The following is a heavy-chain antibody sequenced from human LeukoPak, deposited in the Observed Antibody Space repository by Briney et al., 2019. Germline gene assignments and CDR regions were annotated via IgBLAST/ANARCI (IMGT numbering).Heavy chain of an antibody. Sequence: GGSLRLSCAASGFTVSSNYMSWVRQAPGKGLEWVSVIYSGGSTYYADSVKGRFTISRDNSKNTLYLQMNSLRAEDTAVYYCASLGGTVTPGIAAAPDYWGQGTLVTVSS. CDR2: IYSGGST. CDR3: ASLGGTVTPGIAAAPDY. J-gene: IGHJ4*02. D-gene: IGHD6-13*01. CDR1: GFTVSSNY. V-gene: IGHV3-53*01.